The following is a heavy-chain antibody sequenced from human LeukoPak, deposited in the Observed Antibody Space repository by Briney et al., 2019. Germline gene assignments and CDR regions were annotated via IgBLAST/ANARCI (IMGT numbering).Heavy chain of an antibody. CDR3: TRDQTPYY. CDR2: IRSNLYGGTP. J-gene: IGHJ4*02. CDR1: GFTFGDYT. Sequence: GGSLRLSCTASGFTFGDYTMTWVCQAPGKGLEWVGSIRSNLYGGTPEYAASVKGRFTISRDDSNSIAYLEMDSLKTDDTAVYYCTRDQTPYYWGQGTLVTVSS. V-gene: IGHV3-49*04.